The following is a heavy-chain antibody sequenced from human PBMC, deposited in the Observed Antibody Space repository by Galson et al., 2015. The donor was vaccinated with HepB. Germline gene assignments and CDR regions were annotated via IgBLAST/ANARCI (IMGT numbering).Heavy chain of an antibody. D-gene: IGHD2-15*01. J-gene: IGHJ4*02. V-gene: IGHV3-74*01. CDR3: ARVRVAVEGFDY. Sequence: SLRLSCAASGFSFSSYWMHWVRQAPGKGLVWVSRINTDGSSTTYADSVKGRFTISRDNPKKTVYLQMNSLRAEDTAVYYCARVRVAVEGFDYWGQGILVTVSS. CDR2: INTDGSST. CDR1: GFSFSSYW.